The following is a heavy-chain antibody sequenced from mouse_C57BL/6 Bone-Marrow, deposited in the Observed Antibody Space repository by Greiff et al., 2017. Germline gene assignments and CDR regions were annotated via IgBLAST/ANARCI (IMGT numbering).Heavy chain of an antibody. CDR1: GFTFTDYY. CDR2: IRNKANGYTT. CDR3: VKGKFDGSQRLDY. V-gene: IGHV7-4*01. Sequence: EVQGVESGGGLVQPGASLRLSCAASGFTFTDYYMSWVRQPPGKAPEWLALIRNKANGYTTEYTASVKGRFTISRDNSQNILYLQMNTLRAEDSATYYCVKGKFDGSQRLDYWGQGTTLTVSS. J-gene: IGHJ2*01. D-gene: IGHD2-3*01.